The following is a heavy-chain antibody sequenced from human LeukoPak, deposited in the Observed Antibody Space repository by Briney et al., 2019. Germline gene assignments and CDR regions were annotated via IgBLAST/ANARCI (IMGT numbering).Heavy chain of an antibody. CDR3: ARQGYYDSSGYTWFDP. D-gene: IGHD3-22*01. Sequence: GESLKISCKGSGYSFTSYWIGWLRQMPGKGLEWMGIIYPGGSDTRYSPSFQGRVTISADNSISTAYLQWISLKASDTAMYYCARQGYYDSSGYTWFDPWGQGTLVTVSS. CDR2: IYPGGSDT. CDR1: GYSFTSYW. J-gene: IGHJ5*02. V-gene: IGHV5-51*01.